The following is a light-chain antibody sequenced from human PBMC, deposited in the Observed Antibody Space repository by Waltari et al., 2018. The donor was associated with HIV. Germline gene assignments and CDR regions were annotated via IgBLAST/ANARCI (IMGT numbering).Light chain of an antibody. J-gene: IGLJ3*02. CDR1: TSNLGSNS. Sequence: QSVLTQSPSASGTPGQRVTISCSGGTSNLGSNSVSWYQQVPVPAPQLFMFSNSLRPSGVPDRFSGSKSGTSASLAISGLQSEDEADYYCATWDDTLDGPVFGGGTRLTVL. CDR3: ATWDDTLDGPV. CDR2: SNS. V-gene: IGLV1-44*01.